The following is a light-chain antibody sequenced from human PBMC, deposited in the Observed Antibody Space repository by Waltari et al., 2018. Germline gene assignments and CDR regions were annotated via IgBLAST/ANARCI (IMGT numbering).Light chain of an antibody. CDR3: QKYNSVPYT. CDR2: AAS. V-gene: IGKV1-27*01. CDR1: QDISNS. J-gene: IGKJ2*01. Sequence: DIQMTQSPSSLSASVGDRVTITCRASQDISNSLAWYQQKPGKVPKLLISAASTLQSGVPSRFSGSGSVTDFTLTIGSLQPEDVATYYCQKYNSVPYTFGRGTKLEIK.